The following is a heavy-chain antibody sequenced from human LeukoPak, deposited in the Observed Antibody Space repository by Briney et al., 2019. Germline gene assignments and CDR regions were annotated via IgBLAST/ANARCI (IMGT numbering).Heavy chain of an antibody. CDR3: ARQSDYGSGGYYFFDY. CDR1: GGSISSYC. D-gene: IGHD3-10*01. Sequence: SETLSLTCTVSGGSISSYCWSWIRQPPGKGLEWIGYVYNSGSPTYNPSLKSRVTISVDTSKNQFSLRLSSVTAADTAVYYCARQSDYGSGGYYFFDYWGQGTLVTVSS. CDR2: VYNSGSP. J-gene: IGHJ4*02. V-gene: IGHV4-59*08.